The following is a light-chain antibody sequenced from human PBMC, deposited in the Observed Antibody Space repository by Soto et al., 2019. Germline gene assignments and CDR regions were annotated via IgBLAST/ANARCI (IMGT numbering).Light chain of an antibody. Sequence: EIVLTQSPGTLSLSPGARAILSCRASQGISSTSLAWYQQRHGQAPRLLIYDASSRATGIPDRFRGSGSGTDFTLTINRLEPEDFATYYCQQYGSSPKTFGQGTKLEIK. J-gene: IGKJ2*01. CDR3: QQYGSSPKT. CDR2: DAS. CDR1: QGISSTS. V-gene: IGKV3-20*01.